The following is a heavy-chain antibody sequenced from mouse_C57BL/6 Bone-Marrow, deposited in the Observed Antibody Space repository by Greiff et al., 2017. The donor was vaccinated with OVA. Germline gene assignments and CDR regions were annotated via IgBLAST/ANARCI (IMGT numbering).Heavy chain of an antibody. Sequence: VQLQQPGAELVKPGASVKLSCTASGYTFTSYWMQWVNQRPEQGLEWIGEIDPSDSYTNYNQKFKGKATLTVDTSSSTAYMQLSSLTSEDSAVYDWARRSWGFTGLAYWGQGTLVTVSA. CDR1: GYTFTSYW. J-gene: IGHJ3*01. V-gene: IGHV1-50*01. CDR2: IDPSDSYT. D-gene: IGHD3-1*01. CDR3: ARRSWGFTGLAY.